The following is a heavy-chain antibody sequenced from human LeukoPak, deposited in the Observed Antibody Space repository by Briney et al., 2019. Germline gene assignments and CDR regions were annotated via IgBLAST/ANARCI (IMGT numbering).Heavy chain of an antibody. Sequence: AGGSLRLSCAPSGFPFSAYDMHWVRHAPGKGLEWVSAFGSAGDTYYPGAVKGRSTISRDYAKNSLFLQMNSLRAGDTAVYFCVRGALPGDNWYFDLWGRGTLVTVSS. V-gene: IGHV3-13*01. J-gene: IGHJ2*01. CDR3: VRGALPGDNWYFDL. CDR1: GFPFSAYD. CDR2: FGSAGDT.